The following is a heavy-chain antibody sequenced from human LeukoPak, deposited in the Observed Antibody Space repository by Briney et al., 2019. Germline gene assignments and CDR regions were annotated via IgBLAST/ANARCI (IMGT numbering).Heavy chain of an antibody. D-gene: IGHD6-6*01. V-gene: IGHV3-9*03. Sequence: GGSLRLSCAASGFTFDDYAMHWVRQAPGKGLEWVSGISWNSGSIGYADSVKGRFTMSRDNAKNSLYLQMNSLRAEDMALYYCVKDIAAGRSIAARLGAFDIWGQGTMVTVSS. CDR3: VKDIAAGRSIAARLGAFDI. CDR2: ISWNSGSI. J-gene: IGHJ3*02. CDR1: GFTFDDYA.